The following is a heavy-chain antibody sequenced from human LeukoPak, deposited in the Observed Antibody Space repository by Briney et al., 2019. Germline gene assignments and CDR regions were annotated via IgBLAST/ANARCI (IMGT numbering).Heavy chain of an antibody. J-gene: IGHJ4*02. CDR1: GFTFSSYA. D-gene: IGHD4-23*01. CDR2: ISGSGGST. V-gene: IGHV3-23*01. Sequence: GGSLRLSCAASGFTFSSYAMSWLRQAPGKGLEWVSVISGSGGSTYYADSVKGRFTISRDNSKNTLYLQMNSLRAEDTAVYYCANHYGGNPKYYFDYWGQGTLVTVSP. CDR3: ANHYGGNPKYYFDY.